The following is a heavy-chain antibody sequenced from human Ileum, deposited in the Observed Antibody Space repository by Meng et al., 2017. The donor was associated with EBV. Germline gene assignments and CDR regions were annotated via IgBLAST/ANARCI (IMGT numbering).Heavy chain of an antibody. CDR2: INESGST. J-gene: IGHJ4*02. CDR3: RNAFCSAAAGCSDY. V-gene: IGHV4-34*01. CDR1: GGSFRGKY. D-gene: IGHD3-3*01. Sequence: HVQPQQLGAGLFRPSETLSITCADYGGSFRGKYWIWIRQSPGKRLEWIGEINESGSTNYNPSLKSRVTILMETSKNQFSLKLTSVTAADAAVYYCRNAFCSAAAGCSDYWGQGTLVTVSS.